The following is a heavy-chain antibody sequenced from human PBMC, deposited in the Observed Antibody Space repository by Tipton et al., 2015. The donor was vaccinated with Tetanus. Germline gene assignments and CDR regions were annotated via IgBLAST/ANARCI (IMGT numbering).Heavy chain of an antibody. CDR3: ATDRRGPGEVRGLAN. CDR1: GVSVTTYH. D-gene: IGHD3-10*01. V-gene: IGHV4-59*02. J-gene: IGHJ4*02. Sequence: TLSLTCNVSGVSVTTYHWSWIRQPPGKGLEWIGYITDTGRTNYSPSLRNRLTISIDTSKTHFSLRLDSVTAADTAVYYCATDRRGPGEVRGLANWGQGTLVTVSS. CDR2: ITDTGRT.